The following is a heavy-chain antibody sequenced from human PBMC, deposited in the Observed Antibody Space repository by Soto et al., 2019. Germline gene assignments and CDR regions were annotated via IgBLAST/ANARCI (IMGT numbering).Heavy chain of an antibody. V-gene: IGHV1-69*06. D-gene: IGHD6-19*01. Sequence: QVQLVQSGAEVKKPGSSVKVSCKASGGTFSSYAISWVRQAPGQGLEWMGGIIPIFGTANYAQKFQGRVTSTADKSTSIAYMELSSLRSEDTAVYYCARSMAGQWLLLRSFDYWGQGTLVTVSS. CDR1: GGTFSSYA. J-gene: IGHJ4*02. CDR2: IIPIFGTA. CDR3: ARSMAGQWLLLRSFDY.